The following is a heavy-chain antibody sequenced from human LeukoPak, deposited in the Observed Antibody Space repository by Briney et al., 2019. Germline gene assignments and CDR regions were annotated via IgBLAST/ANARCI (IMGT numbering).Heavy chain of an antibody. D-gene: IGHD3-16*02. CDR1: GYTFTGYY. V-gene: IGHV1-2*02. CDR2: INPNSGGT. Sequence: GASVKVSCKASGYTFTGYYMHWVRQAPGQGLEWMGWINPNSGGTNYAQKFQGRVTMTRDTSISTAYMELSRLRSDDTAVYYCVRTSGEGYDYVWGSYRYTDFDYWGQGTLVTVSS. J-gene: IGHJ4*02. CDR3: VRTSGEGYDYVWGSYRYTDFDY.